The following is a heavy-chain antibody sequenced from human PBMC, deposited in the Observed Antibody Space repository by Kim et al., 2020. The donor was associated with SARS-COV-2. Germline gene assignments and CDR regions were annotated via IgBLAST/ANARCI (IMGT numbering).Heavy chain of an antibody. CDR2: ISGSGGST. J-gene: IGHJ4*02. CDR3: AKDHEIQAVTTSGY. D-gene: IGHD4-17*01. CDR1: GFTFSSDA. V-gene: IGHV3-23*01. Sequence: GGSLRLSCAASGFTFSSDAMSWVRQAPGKGLEWVSAISGSGGSTYYADSVKGRFTISRDNSKNTLYLQMNSLRAEDTAVYYCAKDHEIQAVTTSGYWGQGTLVTVSS.